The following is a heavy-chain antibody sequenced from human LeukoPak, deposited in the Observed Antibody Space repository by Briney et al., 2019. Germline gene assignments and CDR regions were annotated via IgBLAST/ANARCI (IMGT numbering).Heavy chain of an antibody. CDR2: IYIEDGET. D-gene: IGHD3-10*01. J-gene: IGHJ3*02. Sequence: SVSASCTVSGYTLTELSMHWVRQAPGKGVECMLSIYIEDGETIYAQQFQGRVTMTEDTSTDTAYLELRSLRSEDTAVYYCATDRVGGINAFDIWGQGTMVTVSS. V-gene: IGHV1-24*01. CDR1: GYTLTELS. CDR3: ATDRVGGINAFDI.